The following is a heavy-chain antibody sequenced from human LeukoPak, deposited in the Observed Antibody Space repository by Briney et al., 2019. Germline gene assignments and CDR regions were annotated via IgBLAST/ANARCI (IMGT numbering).Heavy chain of an antibody. V-gene: IGHV4-59*08. Sequence: SETLSLTCTVSGGSISSYYWSWIRQPPGKGLEWIGYIYYSGSTNYNPSLKSRVTISVDTSKSQFSLKLSSVTAADTAVYYCARPYYDSSGDAFDIWGQGTMVTVSS. CDR3: ARPYYDSSGDAFDI. D-gene: IGHD3-22*01. J-gene: IGHJ3*02. CDR1: GGSISSYY. CDR2: IYYSGST.